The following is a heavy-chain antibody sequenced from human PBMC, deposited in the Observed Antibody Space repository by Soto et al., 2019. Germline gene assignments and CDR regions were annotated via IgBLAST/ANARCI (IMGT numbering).Heavy chain of an antibody. J-gene: IGHJ1*01. CDR1: GGSISSGGYS. Sequence: SETLSLTCAVSGGSISSGGYSWXWIRQPPGKGLEWIGYIYHSGSTYYNPSLKSRVTISVDRSKNQFSLKLSSVTAADTAVYYCGRISSHGDYAYWGQGTLVTVSS. D-gene: IGHD4-17*01. CDR2: IYHSGST. V-gene: IGHV4-30-2*01. CDR3: GRISSHGDYAY.